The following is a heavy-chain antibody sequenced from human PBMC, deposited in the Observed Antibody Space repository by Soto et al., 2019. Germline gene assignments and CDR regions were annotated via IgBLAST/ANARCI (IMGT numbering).Heavy chain of an antibody. CDR2: IYYSGST. CDR3: ARWINYYGSGSYFSEKRNWFDP. Sequence: SETLSLTRTVSGGSISSGGYYWSWIRQHPGKGLEWIGYIYYSGSTYYNPSLKSRVTISVDTSKNQFSLKLSSVTAADTAVYYCARWINYYGSGSYFSEKRNWFDPWGQGTLVTVSS. D-gene: IGHD3-10*01. J-gene: IGHJ5*02. CDR1: GGSISSGGYY. V-gene: IGHV4-31*03.